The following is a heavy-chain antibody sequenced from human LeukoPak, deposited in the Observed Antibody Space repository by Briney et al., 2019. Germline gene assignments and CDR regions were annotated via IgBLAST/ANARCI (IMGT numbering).Heavy chain of an antibody. Sequence: GGSLRLSCAASGFTFSSYSMNWVRQAPGKGLEWVSSISSSSSYIYYADSVKGRFTIYRDNAKNSLYLQMNSLRAEDTAVYYCLRENHDSGWSFDYWGQGTLVTVSS. J-gene: IGHJ4*02. V-gene: IGHV3-21*01. D-gene: IGHD3-22*01. CDR2: ISSSSSYI. CDR1: GFTFSSYS. CDR3: LRENHDSGWSFDY.